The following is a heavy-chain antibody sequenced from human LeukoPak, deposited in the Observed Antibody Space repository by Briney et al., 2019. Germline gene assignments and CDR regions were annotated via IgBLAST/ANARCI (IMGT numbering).Heavy chain of an antibody. CDR3: ARRGAGDYGDYERDWKAIDY. CDR1: GGSFSGYY. J-gene: IGHJ4*02. CDR2: INHSGST. D-gene: IGHD4-17*01. V-gene: IGHV4-34*01. Sequence: PSETLSLTCAVYGGSFSGYYWSWIRQPPGKGLEWIGEINHSGSTNYNPSLKSRVTISVDTSKNQFSLKLSSVTAADTAVYYCARRGAGDYGDYERDWKAIDYWGQGTLVTVSS.